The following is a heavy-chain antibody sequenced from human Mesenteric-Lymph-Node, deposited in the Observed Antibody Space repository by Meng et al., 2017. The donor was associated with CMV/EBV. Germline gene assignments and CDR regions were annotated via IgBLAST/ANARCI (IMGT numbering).Heavy chain of an antibody. J-gene: IGHJ4*02. D-gene: IGHD4-17*01. CDR1: GGYISSSNSY. V-gene: IGHV4-39*01. CDR2: IYYSEST. Sequence: CTVSGGYISSSNSYWGWIRQPPGKGLEWIGSIYYSESTFYNPSLKSRVTISLDTSKNQFSLKLSSVTAADTAVYYCARGGLRYYFDYWGQGTLVTVSS. CDR3: ARGGLRYYFDY.